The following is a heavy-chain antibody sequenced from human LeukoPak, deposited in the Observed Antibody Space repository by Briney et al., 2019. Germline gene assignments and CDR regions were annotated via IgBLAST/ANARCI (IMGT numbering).Heavy chain of an antibody. J-gene: IGHJ4*02. CDR1: GFSFNTYS. V-gene: IGHV3-48*04. CDR3: ARVRGSYAKGAFDS. CDR2: ISSGSSTI. Sequence: PGGSLRLSCTASGFSFNTYSMNWVRQAPGKGPEWVSSISSGSSTIYYADSVKGRFIISRDNAKNSLYVQMNSLRAEDTAVYYCARVRGSYAKGAFDSWGQGTLVTVSS. D-gene: IGHD3-16*01.